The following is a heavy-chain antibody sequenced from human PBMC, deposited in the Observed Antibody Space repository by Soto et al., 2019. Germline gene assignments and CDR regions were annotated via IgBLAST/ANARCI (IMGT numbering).Heavy chain of an antibody. CDR2: IREDGGAK. CDR1: GLTFSTYW. CDR3: ARGEGWGDDT. D-gene: IGHD3-16*01. Sequence: EEQLVESGGGSVQPGGSLRLSCAASGLTFSTYWMNWVRQAPGRGLEWVANIREDGGAKYYVDSVKGRFTISRDNAKNSLYLQMDSLRDEDTAVYYCARGEGWGDDTWGQGTLVTVSS. V-gene: IGHV3-7*01. J-gene: IGHJ5*02.